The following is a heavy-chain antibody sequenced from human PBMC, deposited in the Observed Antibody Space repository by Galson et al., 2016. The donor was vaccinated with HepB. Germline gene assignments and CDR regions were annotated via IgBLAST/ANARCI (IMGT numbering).Heavy chain of an antibody. Sequence: SLRLSCAASGFTFSSYWMHWVRQAPGKGLVWVSRINRDGSSTSNADSVKGRFTISRDNAKNTLHLQMNSLRAEDTAVYYCARGLGGGDDYWGQGTLVTVSS. CDR3: ARGLGGGDDY. CDR2: INRDGSST. V-gene: IGHV3-74*01. D-gene: IGHD2-21*01. CDR1: GFTFSSYW. J-gene: IGHJ4*02.